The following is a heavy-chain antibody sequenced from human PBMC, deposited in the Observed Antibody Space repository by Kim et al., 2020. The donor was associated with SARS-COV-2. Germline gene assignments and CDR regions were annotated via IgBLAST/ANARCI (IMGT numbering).Heavy chain of an antibody. D-gene: IGHD3-3*01. V-gene: IGHV3-64*01. CDR3: ASGYDFWSNYPNYYNY. J-gene: IGHJ6*01. CDR1: GFTFSRFG. Sequence: GGSLRLSCVASGFTFSRFGMNWVRQAPGKGLEYLSAISGNGISTYYANSVKGRFTISRDNSKNTVYLQMGSLRPEDMAVYYCASGYDFWSNYPNYYNY. CDR2: ISGNGIST.